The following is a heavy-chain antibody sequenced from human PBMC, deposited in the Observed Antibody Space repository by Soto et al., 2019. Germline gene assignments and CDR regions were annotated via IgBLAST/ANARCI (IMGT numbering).Heavy chain of an antibody. J-gene: IGHJ5*02. CDR3: ARGGGTTLAPLP. CDR1: GYTLTGYF. D-gene: IGHD3-16*01. Sequence: QVQLLQSGAEVKKPGASVKVSCKASGYTLTGYFMHWVRQAPGEGLDWMGWINPNSGATKYAPKFLGRVTMTRDALNRTAYLELSRLTSDDTAIYYCARGGGTTLAPLPWGQGTPVTVSS. CDR2: INPNSGAT. V-gene: IGHV1-2*02.